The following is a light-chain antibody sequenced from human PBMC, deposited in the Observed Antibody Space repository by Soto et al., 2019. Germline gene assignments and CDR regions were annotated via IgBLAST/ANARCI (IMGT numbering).Light chain of an antibody. CDR1: QSVSSSY. J-gene: IGKJ3*01. V-gene: IGKV3-20*01. Sequence: ETVLTQSPGTLSLSPGERATLFCRASQSVSSSYLAWYQQKPGQAPRLLIHGASTRATAIPDRFSGSGSGTDFTLTISRLEPEDFAVYYCLQFASSRFTFGPGTKVEI. CDR2: GAS. CDR3: LQFASSRFT.